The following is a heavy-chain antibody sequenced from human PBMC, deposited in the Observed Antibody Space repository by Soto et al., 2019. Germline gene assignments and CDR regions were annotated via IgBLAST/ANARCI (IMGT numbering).Heavy chain of an antibody. CDR3: ARESAELHSNLDY. CDR2: ISSTTNYI. J-gene: IGHJ4*01. Sequence: ASWFNFMASSIKCDRQTTGKGLEWVSSISSTTNYIYYGDSMKGRFNISRDNAKHSLHPEMTTLTAEDTAVYSCARESAELHSNLDYSGQATLV. CDR1: WFNFMASS. V-gene: IGHV3-21*06. D-gene: IGHD1-7*01.